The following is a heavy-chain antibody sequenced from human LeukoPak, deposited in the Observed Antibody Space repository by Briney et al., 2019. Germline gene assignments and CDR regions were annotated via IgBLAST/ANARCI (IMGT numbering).Heavy chain of an antibody. CDR2: ITGNGITT. D-gene: IGHD1-26*01. CDR3: AKDFYSGRYSNFDF. Sequence: GGSLRLSCAASGFTFSTYAMNWVRQAPGKGLEWVSHITGNGITTYYADSVKGRFTISRDNSRSTLFLQLNSLRAEDTAVYYCAKDFYSGRYSNFDFWGQGTLVTVSS. J-gene: IGHJ4*02. CDR1: GFTFSTYA. V-gene: IGHV3-23*01.